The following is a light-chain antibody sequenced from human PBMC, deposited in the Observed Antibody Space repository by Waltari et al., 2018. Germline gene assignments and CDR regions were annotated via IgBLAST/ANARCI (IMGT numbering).Light chain of an antibody. V-gene: IGKV3-15*01. CDR1: QHVSSN. Sequence: IVMTQSPASLSASPGETATLSCGASQHVSSNLAWYPQKPGQGPRLLIYAASTRAPGVSNRFNGRGSGTQFTLTIVSLQPEDFALYFCQQYNDPTSTFGPGTQVDI. CDR3: QQYNDPTST. J-gene: IGKJ3*01. CDR2: AAS.